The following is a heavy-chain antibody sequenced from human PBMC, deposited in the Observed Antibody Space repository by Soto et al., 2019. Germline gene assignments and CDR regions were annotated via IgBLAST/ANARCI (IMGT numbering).Heavy chain of an antibody. J-gene: IGHJ6*02. CDR1: GYTFTGYY. D-gene: IGHD6-13*01. V-gene: IGHV1-2*02. CDR2: INPNSGGT. CDR3: AGEHSSSWYSHYYYGMDV. Sequence: ASVKVSCKASGYTFTGYYMHWVRQAPGQGLEWMGWINPNSGGTNYAQKFQGRVTMTRDTSISTAYMELSRLRSDDTAVYYCAGEHSSSWYSHYYYGMDVWGQGTTVTV.